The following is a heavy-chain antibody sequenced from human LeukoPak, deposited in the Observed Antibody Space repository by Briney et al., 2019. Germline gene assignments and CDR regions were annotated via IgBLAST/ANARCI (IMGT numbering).Heavy chain of an antibody. J-gene: IGHJ4*02. CDR2: IYYSGST. D-gene: IGHD2-15*01. CDR1: GGSISSYY. CDR3: ARHYCIDGRCYYFDY. Sequence: PSETLSLTCSVSGGSISSYYWSWIRQPPGKGLEWIGYIYYSGSTNYDPSLKSRVTISVDTSRNQFSLKLSSVTVADTAVYRCARHYCIDGRCYYFDYWGQGALVTVSS. V-gene: IGHV4-59*08.